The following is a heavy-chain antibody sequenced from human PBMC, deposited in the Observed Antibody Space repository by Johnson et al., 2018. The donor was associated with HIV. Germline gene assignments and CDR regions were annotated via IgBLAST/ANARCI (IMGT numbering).Heavy chain of an antibody. CDR1: GFTFSSFD. V-gene: IGHV3-13*01. CDR2: IGSADDT. D-gene: IGHD3-22*01. Sequence: VQLVESGGGLVKPGWSLRLSCAASGFTFSSFDMRWVRQATGKGLEWVSVIGSADDTNYAGSVKGRFTISRENAKNTLYLQMNSLRVEDTAVYYCTTDTTYYYESSALPDAFYIWGQGTMVTVSS. J-gene: IGHJ3*02. CDR3: TTDTTYYYESSALPDAFYI.